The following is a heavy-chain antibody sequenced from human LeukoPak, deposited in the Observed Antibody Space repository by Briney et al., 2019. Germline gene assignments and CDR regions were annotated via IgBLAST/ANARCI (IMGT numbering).Heavy chain of an antibody. J-gene: IGHJ6*02. V-gene: IGHV3-15*01. CDR1: GFTFSDYY. D-gene: IGHD4-17*01. Sequence: GGSLRLSCAASGFTFSDYYMTWVRQAPGKGLEWVGRIKSKTDGGTTDYAAPVKGRFTISRDDSKNTLYLQMNSLKTEGTAVYYCTTDGSGTVTTADYYYGMDVWGQGTTVTVSS. CDR2: IKSKTDGGTT. CDR3: TTDGSGTVTTADYYYGMDV.